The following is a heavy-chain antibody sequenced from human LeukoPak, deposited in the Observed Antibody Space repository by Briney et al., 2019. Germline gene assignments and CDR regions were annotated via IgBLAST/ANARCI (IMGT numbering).Heavy chain of an antibody. CDR3: AKDGHWTFDY. CDR2: IGHEGSNK. D-gene: IGHD1-1*01. V-gene: IGHV3-30*02. CDR1: GFTFSSSG. Sequence: PGGSLRLSCAASGFTFSSSGMHWVRQAPGKGLAWVAFIGHEGSNKHYADSVKGRFTISRDDSKNTLYLQMNSLRAEDTAVYYCAKDGHWTFDYWGQGTLVTVSS. J-gene: IGHJ4*02.